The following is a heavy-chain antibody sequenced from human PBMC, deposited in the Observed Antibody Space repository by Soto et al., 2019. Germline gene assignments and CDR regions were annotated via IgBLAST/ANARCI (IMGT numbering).Heavy chain of an antibody. J-gene: IGHJ6*02. V-gene: IGHV4-59*01. CDR2: IYYSGST. CDR3: ARCPGSRDYYYDYGMDV. Sequence: QVQLQESGPGLVKPSETLSLTCTVSGGSISSYYWSWIRQPPGKGLEWIGYIYYSGSTNYNPSLKSRVTISVDTSKNQFSLKLSSVTAADTAVYYCARCPGSRDYYYDYGMDVWGQGTTVTVSS. CDR1: GGSISSYY. D-gene: IGHD1-26*01.